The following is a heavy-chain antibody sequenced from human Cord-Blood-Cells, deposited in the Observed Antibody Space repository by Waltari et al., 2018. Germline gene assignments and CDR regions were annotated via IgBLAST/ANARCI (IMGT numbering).Heavy chain of an antibody. J-gene: IGHJ6*02. Sequence: QVQLVQSGAAVKKPGSSVKVSCKASGGTFSSYAISWVRQAPGQGLEWMGWIIPIFGTANYAKNFQGRVTITADESTSTAYMELSSLRSEDTAVYYCARDWWGGSYYYGMDVWGQGTTVTVSS. CDR2: IIPIFGTA. CDR1: GGTFSSYA. CDR3: ARDWWGGSYYYGMDV. V-gene: IGHV1-69*01. D-gene: IGHD1-26*01.